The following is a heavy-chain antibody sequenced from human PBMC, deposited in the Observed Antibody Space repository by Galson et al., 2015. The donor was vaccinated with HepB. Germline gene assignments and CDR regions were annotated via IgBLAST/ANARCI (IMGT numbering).Heavy chain of an antibody. CDR1: GFTFSSYG. J-gene: IGHJ4*02. CDR2: IRYDGSNK. Sequence: SLRLSCAASGFTFSSYGMHWVRQAPGKGLEWVAFIRYDGSNKYYADSVKGRFTISRDNSKNTLYLQMNSLRAEDTAVYYCAKDPTSGSSALFDYWGQGTLVTVSS. D-gene: IGHD1-26*01. CDR3: AKDPTSGSSALFDY. V-gene: IGHV3-30*02.